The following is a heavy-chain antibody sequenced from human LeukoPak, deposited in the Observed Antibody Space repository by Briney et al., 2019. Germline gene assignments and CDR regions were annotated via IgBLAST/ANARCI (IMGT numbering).Heavy chain of an antibody. Sequence: PSETPSLTCTVSGGSISSSSYYWGWIRQPPGKGLEWIGSIYYSGSTYYNPSLKSRVTISVDTSKNQFSLKLSSVTAADTAVYYCARPITIFGVVIIRDAFDIWGQGTMVTVSS. CDR1: GGSISSSSYY. V-gene: IGHV4-39*01. CDR2: IYYSGST. D-gene: IGHD3-3*01. J-gene: IGHJ3*02. CDR3: ARPITIFGVVIIRDAFDI.